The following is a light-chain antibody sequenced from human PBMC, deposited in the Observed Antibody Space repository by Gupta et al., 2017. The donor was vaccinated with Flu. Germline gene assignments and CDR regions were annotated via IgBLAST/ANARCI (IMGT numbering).Light chain of an antibody. V-gene: IGKV1-39*01. CDR3: QQTDTTPRT. CDR2: AAS. CDR1: QSISTY. J-gene: IGKJ2*01. Sequence: DIQMTQSPSSLSAYVGDRVTITCRASQSISTYLNWYQQKPGEAPNLLIYAASSLEGGVPSRFSGSGSGTDFTLTISRLQPDDFATYYCQQTDTTPRTFGQGTKVEIK.